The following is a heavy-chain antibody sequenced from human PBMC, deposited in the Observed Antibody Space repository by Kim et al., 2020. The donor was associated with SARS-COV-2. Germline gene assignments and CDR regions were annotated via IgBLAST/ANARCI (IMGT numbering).Heavy chain of an antibody. V-gene: IGHV5-51*01. Sequence: GESLKISCKGSGYSFTSYWIGWVRQMPGKGLEWMGIIYPGDSDTRYSPSFQGQVTISADKSISTAYLQWSSLKASDTAMYYCARILIGLELSQPFDAFDIWGQGTMVTVSS. CDR2: IYPGDSDT. D-gene: IGHD1-26*01. CDR3: ARILIGLELSQPFDAFDI. J-gene: IGHJ3*02. CDR1: GYSFTSYW.